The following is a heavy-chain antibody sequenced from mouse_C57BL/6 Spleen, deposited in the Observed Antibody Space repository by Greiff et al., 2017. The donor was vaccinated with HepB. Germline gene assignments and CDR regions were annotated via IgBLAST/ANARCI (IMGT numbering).Heavy chain of an antibody. D-gene: IGHD1-1*01. CDR2: INPSSGYT. V-gene: IGHV1-4*01. Sequence: QVQLQQSGAELARPGASVKMSCKASGYTFTSYTMHWVNQRPGQGLEWIGYINPSSGYTKYNQKFKDKATLTADKSSSTAYMQLSSLTSEDSAVYYCAREEIYYYYFDYWGQGTTLTVSS. CDR3: AREEIYYYYFDY. J-gene: IGHJ2*01. CDR1: GYTFTSYT.